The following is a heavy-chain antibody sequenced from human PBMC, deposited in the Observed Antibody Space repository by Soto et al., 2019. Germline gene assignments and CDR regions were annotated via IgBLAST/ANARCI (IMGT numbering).Heavy chain of an antibody. CDR1: GGSISSYY. CDR3: ARDVRYGGYYYGMDV. V-gene: IGHV4-59*01. J-gene: IGHJ6*02. D-gene: IGHD3-9*01. Sequence: QVQLQESGPGLVKPSETLSLTCTVSGGSISSYYWSWIRQPPGKGLEWIGYIYYSGGTNYNPSLKRRVTISVDTSKNQFSLKLSSVTAADTAVDYCARDVRYGGYYYGMDVWGQGTTVTVSS. CDR2: IYYSGGT.